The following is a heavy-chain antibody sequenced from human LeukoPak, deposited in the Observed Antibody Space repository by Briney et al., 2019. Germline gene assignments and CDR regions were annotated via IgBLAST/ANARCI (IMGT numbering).Heavy chain of an antibody. V-gene: IGHV3-30*02. CDR1: GFTFSSYG. D-gene: IGHD6-19*01. J-gene: IGHJ4*02. CDR2: IRYDGSNK. CDR3: AREEAVAGTIFDY. Sequence: GGSLRLSCAASGFTFSSYGMHWVRQAPGKGLEWVAFIRYDGSNKYYADSVKGRFTISRDNSKNTLYLQMNSLRAEDTAVYYCAREEAVAGTIFDYWGQGILVIVSS.